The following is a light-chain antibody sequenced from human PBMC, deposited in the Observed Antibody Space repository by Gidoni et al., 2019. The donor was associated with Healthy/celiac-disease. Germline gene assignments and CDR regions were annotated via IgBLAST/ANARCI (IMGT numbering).Light chain of an antibody. CDR2: AAS. Sequence: DIQLTQSPSFLSASVGDRVTITCGASQGISSYLAWYQQKPGKAPKLLIYAASTLQSGVPSRFSGSGSGTEFTLTISSLQPEDFATYYCQQLNSYPRCSFXQXTKLEIK. CDR3: QQLNSYPRCS. J-gene: IGKJ2*04. V-gene: IGKV1-9*01. CDR1: QGISSY.